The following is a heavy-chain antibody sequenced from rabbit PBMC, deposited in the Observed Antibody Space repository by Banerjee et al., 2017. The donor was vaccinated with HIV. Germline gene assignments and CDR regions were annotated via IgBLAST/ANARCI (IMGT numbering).Heavy chain of an antibody. CDR3: ARDSSNYYAGVNL. D-gene: IGHD8-1*01. V-gene: IGHV1S40*01. CDR1: GFSFSSSYY. CDR2: IVAGSSGST. J-gene: IGHJ4*01. Sequence: QSLEESGGDLVKPEGSLTLTCTASGFSFSSSYYMCWVRQAPGKGLEWIGCIVAGSSGSTYYASWAKGRFTISKTSSTTVTLQMTSLTAADTATYFCARDSSNYYAGVNLWGPGTLVTVS.